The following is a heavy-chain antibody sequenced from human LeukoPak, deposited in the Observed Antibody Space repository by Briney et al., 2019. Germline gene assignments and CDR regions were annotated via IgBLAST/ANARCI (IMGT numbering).Heavy chain of an antibody. Sequence: GGSLRLSCAASGFTFSSYSMNWVRQAPGKGLEWVSYISSRSSTIYYADSVKGRFTISRDNAKNSLYLQMNSLRAEDTAVYYCARSVVEYYDFWSGHYYFDYWGQGTLVTVSS. V-gene: IGHV3-48*01. CDR2: ISSRSSTI. J-gene: IGHJ4*02. CDR1: GFTFSSYS. CDR3: ARSVVEYYDFWSGHYYFDY. D-gene: IGHD3-3*01.